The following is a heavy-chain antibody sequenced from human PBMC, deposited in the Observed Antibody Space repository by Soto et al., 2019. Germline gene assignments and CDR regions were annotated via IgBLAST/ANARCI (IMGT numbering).Heavy chain of an antibody. Sequence: GGSLRLSCAASGFTFSSYGMHWVRQAPGKGLEWVAVISYDGSNKYYADSVKGRFTISRDNSKNTLYLQMNSLRAEDTAVYYCAKDMVRGVILSHNDYWGQGTLVTVSS. CDR1: GFTFSSYG. CDR3: AKDMVRGVILSHNDY. J-gene: IGHJ4*02. V-gene: IGHV3-30*18. D-gene: IGHD3-10*01. CDR2: ISYDGSNK.